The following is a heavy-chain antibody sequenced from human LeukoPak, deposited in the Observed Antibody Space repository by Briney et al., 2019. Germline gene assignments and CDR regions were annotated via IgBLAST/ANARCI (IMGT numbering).Heavy chain of an antibody. Sequence: SVKVSCKASGGTFSSYAISWVRQAPGQGLEWMGRIIPILGIANYAQKFQGRVTITADKSTSTAYMELSSLRSEDTAVYYCARGPGRIRNLYYFDYWGQGTLVTVSS. D-gene: IGHD1-14*01. J-gene: IGHJ4*02. CDR2: IIPILGIA. CDR3: ARGPGRIRNLYYFDY. CDR1: GGTFSSYA. V-gene: IGHV1-69*04.